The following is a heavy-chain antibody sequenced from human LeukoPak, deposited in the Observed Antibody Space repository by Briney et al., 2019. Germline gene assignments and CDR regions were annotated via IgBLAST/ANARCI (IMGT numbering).Heavy chain of an antibody. J-gene: IGHJ4*02. CDR1: GFTFSSYS. V-gene: IGHV3-21*06. Sequence: PGGSLRLSCAASGFTFSSYSMNWVRQAPGKGLEWVSSISSSSSYIYYADSVKGRFTISRDNAKNSLYLQMNSLGVEDTALYYCGYGKTWYFDYWGQGTLVTVSS. CDR3: GYGKTWYFDY. CDR2: ISSSSSYI. D-gene: IGHD3-16*01.